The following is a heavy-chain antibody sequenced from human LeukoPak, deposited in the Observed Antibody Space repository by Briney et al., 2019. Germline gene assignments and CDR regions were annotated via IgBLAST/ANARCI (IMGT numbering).Heavy chain of an antibody. Sequence: GGSLRLSCAASGFTVSSNYMSWVRQAPGKGLEWVSVIYSGGSTYYADSVKGRFTISRDNSKNTLYLQMNSLRAEDTAVYYCAKAVTGDSSGYYYPFDYWGQGTLVTVSS. V-gene: IGHV3-66*01. D-gene: IGHD3-22*01. J-gene: IGHJ4*02. CDR3: AKAVTGDSSGYYYPFDY. CDR1: GFTVSSNY. CDR2: IYSGGST.